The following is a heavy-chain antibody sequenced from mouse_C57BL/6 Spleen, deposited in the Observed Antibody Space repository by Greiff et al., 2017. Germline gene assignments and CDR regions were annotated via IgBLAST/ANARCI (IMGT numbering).Heavy chain of an antibody. CDR1: GFTFSSYA. CDR2: ISDGGSYT. J-gene: IGHJ2*01. V-gene: IGHV5-4*01. D-gene: IGHD3-1*01. CDR3: ARDYSGDY. Sequence: EVKLVESGGGLVKTGGSLKLSCAASGFTFSSYAMSWVRQTPEKRLEWVATISDGGSYTYYPDNVKGRFTISRDNAKNNLYLQMSHLKSEDTAMYYCARDYSGDYWGQGTTLTVSS.